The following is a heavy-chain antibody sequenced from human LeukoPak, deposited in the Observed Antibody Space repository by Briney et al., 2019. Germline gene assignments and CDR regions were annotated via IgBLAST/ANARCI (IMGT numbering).Heavy chain of an antibody. D-gene: IGHD3-22*01. V-gene: IGHV3-23*01. CDR1: GFTFSSYA. Sequence: GGSLRLSCAASGFTFSSYAMSWVRQAPGKGLEWVSGISGSGDNTYYADSVKGRFTISRDNSKNTLYAQVNSLGTEDTAAYYCAKGSYYDSSGSFYFDYWGQGTLVTVSS. CDR3: AKGSYYDSSGSFYFDY. CDR2: ISGSGDNT. J-gene: IGHJ4*02.